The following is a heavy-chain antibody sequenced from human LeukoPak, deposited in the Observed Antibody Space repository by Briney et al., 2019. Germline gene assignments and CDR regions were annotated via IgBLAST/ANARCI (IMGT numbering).Heavy chain of an antibody. V-gene: IGHV3-33*01. CDR3: VTHYKWDLLVHAFDF. Sequence: GGSLRLSCAVSGIPFKKYGMHWVRQAPGKGLEWVATIWHDGSPTMYADSAKGRLTISRDDSKNMLYLQMNSLRAEDTAEYYCVTHYKWDLLVHAFDFWGQGTRVTVSS. CDR1: GIPFKKYG. CDR2: IWHDGSPT. J-gene: IGHJ3*01. D-gene: IGHD1-26*01.